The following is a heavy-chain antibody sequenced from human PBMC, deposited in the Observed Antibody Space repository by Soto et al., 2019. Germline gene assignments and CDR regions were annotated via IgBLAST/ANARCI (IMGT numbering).Heavy chain of an antibody. V-gene: IGHV4-61*01. CDR1: GGSVSKISDY. CDR2: IYYSGGA. J-gene: IGHJ6*02. Sequence: PAETLSLTCTVSGGSVSKISDYWIWVRHPPGKGLEWIGYIYYSGGADYNPSLGSRVTISLDTSKNQFSLKLSSVTTADTAVYYCARGVGFGYYYYHMDLWGQGTTVTVSS. CDR3: ARGVGFGYYYYHMDL. D-gene: IGHD3-10*01.